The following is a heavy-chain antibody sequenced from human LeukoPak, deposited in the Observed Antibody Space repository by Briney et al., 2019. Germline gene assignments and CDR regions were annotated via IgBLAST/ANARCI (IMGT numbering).Heavy chain of an antibody. CDR1: GGSICSHY. J-gene: IGHJ6*02. CDR3: TRAVNVEYTGMDV. D-gene: IGHD1-1*01. V-gene: IGHV4-59*11. Sequence: SETLSLTCSGSGGSICSHYWGWLRQPPGKGLVWSGYMYYSGSTNYNPSLKSRVTISVDTSKNRFSLRLSSVTAADMAVYYCTRAVNVEYTGMDVWGQGTTVTVSS. CDR2: MYYSGST.